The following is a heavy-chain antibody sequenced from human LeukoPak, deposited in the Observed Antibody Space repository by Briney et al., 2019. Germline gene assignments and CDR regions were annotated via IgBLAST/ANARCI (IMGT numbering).Heavy chain of an antibody. V-gene: IGHV1-24*01. Sequence: ASVTVSCKVSGYTLTELSMHWVRQPPGKGHEGMGGFDPEDGETIYAQKFQGRVTMTEDTSTDKDYMELSSLGSEDTAVYYCGTAGKKYCSGDCYGSYFAYWGQGTLVIVSS. CDR2: FDPEDGET. J-gene: IGHJ4*02. CDR3: GTAGKKYCSGDCYGSYFAY. CDR1: GYTLTELS. D-gene: IGHD2-21*01.